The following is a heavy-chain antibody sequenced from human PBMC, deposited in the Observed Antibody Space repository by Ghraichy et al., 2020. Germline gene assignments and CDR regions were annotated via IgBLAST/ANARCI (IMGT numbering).Heavy chain of an antibody. Sequence: ASVKVSCKVSRYTLTELSMHWVRQAPGKGLEWMGGFDPEDGETIYAQKFQGRVTMTEDTSTDTAYMELSSLRSEDTAVYYCAGGQWLVPWAFDYWGQGTLVTVSS. V-gene: IGHV1-24*01. D-gene: IGHD6-19*01. CDR3: AGGQWLVPWAFDY. J-gene: IGHJ4*02. CDR2: FDPEDGET. CDR1: RYTLTELS.